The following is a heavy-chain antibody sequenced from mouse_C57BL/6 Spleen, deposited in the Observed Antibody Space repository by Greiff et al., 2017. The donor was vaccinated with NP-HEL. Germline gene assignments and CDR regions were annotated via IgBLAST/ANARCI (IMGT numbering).Heavy chain of an antibody. CDR2: IYPGSGNT. V-gene: IGHV1-66*01. J-gene: IGHJ3*01. D-gene: IGHD1-1*01. CDR3: ARGGYGSSTRFAY. Sequence: VQLQQSGPELVKPGASVKISCKASGYSFTSYYIHWVKQRPGQGLEWIGWIYPGSGNTKYNEKFKGKATLTADTSSSTAYMQLSSLTSEDSAVYYCARGGYGSSTRFAYWGQGTLVTVSA. CDR1: GYSFTSYY.